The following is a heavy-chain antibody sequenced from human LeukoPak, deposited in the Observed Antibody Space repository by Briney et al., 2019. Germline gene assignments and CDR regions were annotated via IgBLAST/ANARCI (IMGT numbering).Heavy chain of an antibody. D-gene: IGHD6-13*01. V-gene: IGHV3-21*01. J-gene: IGHJ6*03. CDR3: ARVYSSSWYSGYLYMDV. Sequence: GRSLRLSCAASEFTLSSYNMKWVRQAPGKGLEWVSSISYRSSDIEYADSVKGRFTISRDNAKQLLYLQMSRLRVEDTAVYYCARVYSSSWYSGYLYMDVWGKGTTVTVSS. CDR1: EFTLSSYN. CDR2: ISYRSSDI.